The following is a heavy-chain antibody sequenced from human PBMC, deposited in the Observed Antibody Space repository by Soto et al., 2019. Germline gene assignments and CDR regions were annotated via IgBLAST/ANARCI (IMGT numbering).Heavy chain of an antibody. V-gene: IGHV1-69*01. CDR2: IIPVFGKA. J-gene: IGHJ5*02. CDR1: GGTFSNFA. CDR3: ARGSPTTVTTWFDP. D-gene: IGHD4-17*01. Sequence: QLQLVQSGAEVKKPGSSVKVSCKASGGTFSNFAINWVRQAPGQGLEWMGGIIPVFGKAKYAQKFQGRVQFAADESTSTAYMEVKSLTSEDTAVYYCARGSPTTVTTWFDPWGQGTLVTVSS.